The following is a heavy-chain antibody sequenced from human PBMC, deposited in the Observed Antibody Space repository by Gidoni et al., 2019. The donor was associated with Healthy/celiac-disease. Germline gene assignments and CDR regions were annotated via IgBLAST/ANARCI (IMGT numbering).Heavy chain of an antibody. V-gene: IGHV4-39*01. J-gene: IGHJ4*02. D-gene: IGHD2-15*01. CDR1: GGSITSSSYS. CDR3: ARRTLRYCSGGSCYLYYFDY. Sequence: QLQLQESGPGLVKPSETLSLTCTVSGGSITSSSYSLVWIRQPPGKGLEWIGSIYYSGSTYYNPSLKSRVTISVDTSKNQFSLKLSSVTAADTAVYYCARRTLRYCSGGSCYLYYFDYWGQGTLVTVSS. CDR2: IYYSGST.